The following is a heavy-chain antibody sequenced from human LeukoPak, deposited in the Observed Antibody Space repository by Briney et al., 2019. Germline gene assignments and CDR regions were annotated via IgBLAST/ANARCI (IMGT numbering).Heavy chain of an antibody. CDR3: ARERGVRYFDWSYFDY. CDR2: MNPNSGNT. V-gene: IGHV1-8*01. Sequence: ASVKVSCKASGYTFTSYDINWVRQATGQGLEWMGWMNPNSGNTGYAQKFQGRVTMTRNTSISTAYMELSSLRSEDTAVYYCARERGVRYFDWSYFDYWGQGTLVTVSS. D-gene: IGHD3-9*01. CDR1: GYTFTSYD. J-gene: IGHJ4*02.